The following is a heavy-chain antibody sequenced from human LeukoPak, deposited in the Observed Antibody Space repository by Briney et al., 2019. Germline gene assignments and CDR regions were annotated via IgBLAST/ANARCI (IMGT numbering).Heavy chain of an antibody. CDR1: GFTFSSYA. CDR3: AREAGADCSGGSCYRLYYFDY. D-gene: IGHD2-15*01. J-gene: IGHJ4*02. V-gene: IGHV3-30-3*01. CDR2: ISYDGSNK. Sequence: PGRSLRLSCAASGFTFSSYAMHWVRQAPGKGLEWVAVISYDGSNKYYADSVKGRFTISRDNSKNTLYLQTNSLRAEDTAVYYCAREAGADCSGGSCYRLYYFDYWGQGTLVTVSS.